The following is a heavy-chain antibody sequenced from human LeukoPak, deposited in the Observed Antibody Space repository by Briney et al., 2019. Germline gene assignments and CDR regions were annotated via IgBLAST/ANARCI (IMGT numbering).Heavy chain of an antibody. D-gene: IGHD5-18*01. CDR2: ISAEGGNT. CDR3: ANFVDTSMGGNDY. Sequence: PGGSLRLSCAASGFTFSSYAMSWVRQAPGKGLEWVSAISAEGGNTYYADSVKGRFTISRDNSKNTLYLQMNSLRAEDTALYYCANFVDTSMGGNDYWGQGTLVTVSS. V-gene: IGHV3-23*01. J-gene: IGHJ4*02. CDR1: GFTFSSYA.